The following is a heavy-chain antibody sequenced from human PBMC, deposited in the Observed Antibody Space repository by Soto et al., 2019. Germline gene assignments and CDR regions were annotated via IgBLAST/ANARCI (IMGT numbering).Heavy chain of an antibody. V-gene: IGHV4-39*01. Sequence: SETLSLTCTVSGGSITSSSFYWGWIRQPPGKGLEWIGIIYYSGSTYYNPSLKSRVTISVDTSKSQFSLNLNSVTAADTAVYYRARGYDILTGPIDYWGPGTLVTAPQ. CDR1: GGSITSSSFY. J-gene: IGHJ4*02. CDR2: IYYSGST. D-gene: IGHD3-9*01. CDR3: ARGYDILTGPIDY.